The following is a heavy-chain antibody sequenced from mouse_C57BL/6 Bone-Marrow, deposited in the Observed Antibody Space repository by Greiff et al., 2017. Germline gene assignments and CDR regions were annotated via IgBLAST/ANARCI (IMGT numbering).Heavy chain of an antibody. J-gene: IGHJ2*01. Sequence: EVQVVESGGGLVQPGGSLKLSCAASGFTFSDYYMYWVRQTPEKRLEWVAYISNGGGSTYYPDTVKGRFTISRDNAKNTLYLQMSRLKSEDTAMYYCASMVTTTGYYFDYWGQGTTLTVSS. CDR2: ISNGGGST. CDR1: GFTFSDYY. D-gene: IGHD2-2*01. CDR3: ASMVTTTGYYFDY. V-gene: IGHV5-12*01.